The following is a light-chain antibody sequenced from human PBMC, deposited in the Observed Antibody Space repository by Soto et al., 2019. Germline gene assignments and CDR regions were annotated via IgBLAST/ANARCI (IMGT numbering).Light chain of an antibody. CDR3: GTWDSSLRRRV. CDR2: DNN. J-gene: IGLJ3*02. Sequence: QSVLTQPPSVSAAPGQKVTISCSGSSSNIGNNYVSWYQQLPGTAPKLLIYDNNKRPSGIPDRFSGSKSGTSATLGITGLQTGDEADYYCGTWDSSLRRRVFGGGTKLTVL. CDR1: SSNIGNNY. V-gene: IGLV1-51*01.